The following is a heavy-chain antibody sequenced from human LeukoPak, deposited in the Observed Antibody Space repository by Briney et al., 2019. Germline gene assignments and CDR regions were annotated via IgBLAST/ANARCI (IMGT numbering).Heavy chain of an antibody. CDR2: IYPGDSDT. J-gene: IGHJ4*02. CDR3: AYSSGYYVGMFDF. Sequence: GESLQISCKSSGSRFPSYWIGWVRQLPGKGLEWMGIIYPGDSDTRYSPSFQGQVTISVDKSISTAYLQWSSLKASDTAMYYCAYSSGYYVGMFDFWGRGTLVSVSS. V-gene: IGHV5-51*01. D-gene: IGHD6-19*01. CDR1: GSRFPSYW.